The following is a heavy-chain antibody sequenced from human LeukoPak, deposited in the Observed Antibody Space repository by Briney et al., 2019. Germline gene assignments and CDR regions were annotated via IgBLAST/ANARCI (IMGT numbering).Heavy chain of an antibody. D-gene: IGHD4-11*01. V-gene: IGHV4-34*01. J-gene: IGHJ5*02. CDR3: ARDESYSNYNNWFDP. CDR2: INHSGST. CDR1: GGSFSGYY. Sequence: PSETLSLTCAVYGGSFSGYYWSWIRQPPGKGLEWIGEINHSGSTNYNPSLKSRVTISVDTSKNQFSLKLSSVTAADTAVYYCARDESYSNYNNWFDPWGQGTLVTVSS.